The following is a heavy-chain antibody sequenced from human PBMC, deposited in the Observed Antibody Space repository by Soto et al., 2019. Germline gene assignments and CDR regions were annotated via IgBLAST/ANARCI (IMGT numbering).Heavy chain of an antibody. Sequence: EVQLVESGGGLVKPGGSLRLSCAASGFTFSNAWMSWVRQAPGKGLEWVGRIKSKTDGGTTDYAAPVKGRFTISRDDSKNTLYLQMNSLKTEDTAVYYCTTDYLLLLPCGRCDYWGQRTLVTVSS. J-gene: IGHJ4*02. D-gene: IGHD2-15*01. CDR3: TTDYLLLLPCGRCDY. CDR2: IKSKTDGGTT. CDR1: GFTFSNAW. V-gene: IGHV3-15*01.